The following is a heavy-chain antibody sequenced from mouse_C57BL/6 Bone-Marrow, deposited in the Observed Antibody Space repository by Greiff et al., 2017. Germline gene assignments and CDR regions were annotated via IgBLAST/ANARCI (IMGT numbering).Heavy chain of an antibody. CDR1: GYTFTGYW. CDR3: ARLTRRGAY. CDR2: ILPGSGST. J-gene: IGHJ3*01. Sequence: VQLQQSGAELMKPGASVKLSCKATGYTFTGYWIEWVKQRPGHGLEWIGEILPGSGSTNSNENFKGQATFTADPSSNTAYMQLSRLTTEDSAIYYCARLTRRGAYWGQVTLVTVSA. V-gene: IGHV1-9*01. D-gene: IGHD2-13*01.